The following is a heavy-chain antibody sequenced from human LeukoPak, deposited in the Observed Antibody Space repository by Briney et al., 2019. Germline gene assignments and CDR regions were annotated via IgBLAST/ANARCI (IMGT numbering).Heavy chain of an antibody. J-gene: IGHJ6*03. CDR3: AKGVLGYCSSTSCRRGYYMDV. V-gene: IGHV3-23*01. CDR1: GFTFSSYA. D-gene: IGHD2-2*01. Sequence: GGSLRLSCAASGFTFSSYAMSWVRQAPGKGLEWVSAISGSGGSTYYADSVKGRFTISRDYSKKTLYLQMNSLRAEDTAVYYCAKGVLGYCSSTSCRRGYYMDVWGKGTTVTVSS. CDR2: ISGSGGST.